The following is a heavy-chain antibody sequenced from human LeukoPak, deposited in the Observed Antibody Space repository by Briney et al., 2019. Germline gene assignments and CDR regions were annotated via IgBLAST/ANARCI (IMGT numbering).Heavy chain of an antibody. CDR3: ARDQRGVIVFNYYYYMDV. Sequence: ASVKVSCKASGYTFTSYGISWVRQAPGQGLEWMGWISAYNGNTNYAQKLQGRVTMTTDTSTSTAYMELRSLRSDDTAVYYCARDQRGVIVFNYYYYMDVWGKGTTVTVSS. CDR1: GYTFTSYG. J-gene: IGHJ6*03. CDR2: ISAYNGNT. D-gene: IGHD3-16*02. V-gene: IGHV1-18*01.